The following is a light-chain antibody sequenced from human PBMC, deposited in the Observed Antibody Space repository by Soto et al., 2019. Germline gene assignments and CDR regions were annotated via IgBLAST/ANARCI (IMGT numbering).Light chain of an antibody. V-gene: IGKV3D-15*01. Sequence: EIAMTQSPATVYVSPGERATLSCRASQSGSSNLAWYQQKPGQAPMLLIYGASSRDTGIPARFSGSGSGTEFTLTISSLQSEDFAVYYCQQYSEWPLTFGGGTKVEIK. CDR1: QSGSSN. CDR2: GAS. CDR3: QQYSEWPLT. J-gene: IGKJ4*01.